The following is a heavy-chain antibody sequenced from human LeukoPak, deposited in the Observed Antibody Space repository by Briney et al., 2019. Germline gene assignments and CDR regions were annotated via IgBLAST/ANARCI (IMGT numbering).Heavy chain of an antibody. D-gene: IGHD3-10*01. CDR1: GFTFSIYW. V-gene: IGHV3-74*03. CDR2: INGDGSTT. Sequence: AGALRLSCTASGFTFSIYWINWVRQSPGKGLVWVALINGDGSTTTHAHSVKGRFTISTDNAKNTAYLQMNSLRDEDTAVYFCARDYAGSPDYWGQGTLVTVSA. J-gene: IGHJ4*02. CDR3: ARDYAGSPDY.